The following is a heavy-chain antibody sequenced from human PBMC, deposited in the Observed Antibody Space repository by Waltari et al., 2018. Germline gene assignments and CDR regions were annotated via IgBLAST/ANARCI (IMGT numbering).Heavy chain of an antibody. D-gene: IGHD4-17*01. CDR3: ARGKVTTVVTPRSYFDY. Sequence: QVQLQQWGAGLLKPSETLSLTCAVYGGSFSGYYWSWIRQPPGKGLAVIGEINHSGSTNYNPSLKRRVTRSVDTSKNQFSLKLSSVTAAYTAVYYCARGKVTTVVTPRSYFDYWGQGTLVTVSS. CDR1: GGSFSGYY. J-gene: IGHJ4*02. V-gene: IGHV4-34*01. CDR2: INHSGST.